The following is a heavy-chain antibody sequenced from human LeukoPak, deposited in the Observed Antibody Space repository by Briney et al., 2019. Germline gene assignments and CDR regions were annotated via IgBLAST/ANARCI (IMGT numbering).Heavy chain of an antibody. J-gene: IGHJ6*03. Sequence: ASVKVSCKGSGYTFTSYGISWVRQAPGQGLEWMGGISAYNGNTNYAQKLQGRVTMTTDTSTSTAYMELRSLRSDDTAVYSCARANTYYDFWSGYYQDFYYYYMDVWGKGTTVTVSS. CDR1: GYTFTSYG. CDR2: ISAYNGNT. D-gene: IGHD3-3*01. CDR3: ARANTYYDFWSGYYQDFYYYYMDV. V-gene: IGHV1-18*01.